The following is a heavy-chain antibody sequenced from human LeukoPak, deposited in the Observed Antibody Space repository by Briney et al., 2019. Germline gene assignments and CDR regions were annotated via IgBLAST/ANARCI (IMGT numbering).Heavy chain of an antibody. CDR1: GFTFSTYN. D-gene: IGHD3-10*02. CDR2: IYSGGST. CDR3: ARGGGYYVNWFDP. V-gene: IGHV3-66*01. Sequence: AGGSLRLSCAASGFTFSTYNIHWVRQAPGKGLEWVSIIYSGGSTYYADSVKGRFTISRDNSKNTLYLQMNSLRAEDTAVYYCARGGGYYVNWFDPWGQGTLVTVSS. J-gene: IGHJ5*02.